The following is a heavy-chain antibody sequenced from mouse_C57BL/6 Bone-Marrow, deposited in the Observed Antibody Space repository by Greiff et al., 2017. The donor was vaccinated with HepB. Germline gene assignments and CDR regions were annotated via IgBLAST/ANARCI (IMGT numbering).Heavy chain of an antibody. CDR3: VRQDYGTAWFAY. CDR1: GFSFNTYA. J-gene: IGHJ3*01. V-gene: IGHV10-1*01. D-gene: IGHD2-1*01. Sequence: EVKLLESGGGLVQPKGSLKLSCAASGFSFNTYAMNWVRQAPGKGLEWVARIRSKSNNYATYYADSVKDRFTISRDDSESMLYLQMNNLKTEDTAMYYCVRQDYGTAWFAYWGQGTLVTVSA. CDR2: IRSKSNNYAT.